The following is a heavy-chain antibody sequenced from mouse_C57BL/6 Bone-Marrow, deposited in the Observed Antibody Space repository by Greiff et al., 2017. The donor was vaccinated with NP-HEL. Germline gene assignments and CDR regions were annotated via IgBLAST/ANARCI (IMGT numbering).Heavy chain of an antibody. J-gene: IGHJ4*01. Sequence: EVQGVESGGGLVKPGGSLKLSCAASGFTFSSYAMSWVRQTPEKRLEWVATISDGGSYTYYPDNVKGRFTIARDNAKNNLYLQMSHLKSEDTAMYYCARDQGSSNAMDYWGQGTSVTVSS. D-gene: IGHD3-2*02. V-gene: IGHV5-4*01. CDR2: ISDGGSYT. CDR1: GFTFSSYA. CDR3: ARDQGSSNAMDY.